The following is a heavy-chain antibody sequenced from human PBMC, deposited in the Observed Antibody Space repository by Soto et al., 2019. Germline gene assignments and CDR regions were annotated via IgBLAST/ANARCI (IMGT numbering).Heavy chain of an antibody. D-gene: IGHD3-22*01. CDR2: TRNKANSYTT. V-gene: IGHV3-72*01. J-gene: IGHJ4*02. CDR1: GFTFSDHY. CDR3: AVDYYDSSGYVY. Sequence: GGSLRLSCAASGFTFSDHYMDWVRQAPGKGLEWVGRTRNKANSYTTEYAASVKGRFTISRDDSKNSLYLQMNSLKTEDTAVYYCAVDYYDSSGYVYWGQGTLVTVSS.